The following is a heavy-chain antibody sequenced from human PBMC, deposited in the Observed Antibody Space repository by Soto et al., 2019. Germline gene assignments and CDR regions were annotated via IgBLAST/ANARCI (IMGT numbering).Heavy chain of an antibody. J-gene: IGHJ4*02. V-gene: IGHV4-39*07. CDR3: ARDKITGLFDY. CDR2: INHSGST. D-gene: IGHD2-8*02. Sequence: PSETLSLTCTVSGFSISASSYYWGWIRQPPGKGLEWIGEINHSGSTNYNPSLKSRVTISVDTSKNQFSLKLTSVTAADTAVYYCARDKITGLFDYWGQGTLVTV. CDR1: GFSISASSYY.